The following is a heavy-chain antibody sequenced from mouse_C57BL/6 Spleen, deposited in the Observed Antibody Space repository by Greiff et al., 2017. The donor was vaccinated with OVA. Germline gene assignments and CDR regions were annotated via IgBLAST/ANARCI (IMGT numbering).Heavy chain of an antibody. J-gene: IGHJ2*01. CDR2: IDPSDSYT. CDR3: ARQFPSYYGSSYYDY. D-gene: IGHD1-1*01. Sequence: QVQLQQPGAELVKPGASVKLSCKASGYTFTSYWMQWVQQRPGQGLEWIGEIDPSDSYTNYNQKFKGKATLTVDTSSSTAYLQLSSLTSEDSAVYYCARQFPSYYGSSYYDYWGQGTTLTVSS. V-gene: IGHV1-50*01. CDR1: GYTFTSYW.